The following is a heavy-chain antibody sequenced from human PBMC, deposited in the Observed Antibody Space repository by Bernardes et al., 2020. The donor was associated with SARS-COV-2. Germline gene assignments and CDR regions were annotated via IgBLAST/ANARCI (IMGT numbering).Heavy chain of an antibody. V-gene: IGHV3-33*01. J-gene: IGHJ4*02. CDR2: IWYDGSNK. D-gene: IGHD3-22*01. CDR1: GFTFSSYG. CDR3: AREDSTYYYDSSGYPLDY. Sequence: GGSLRLSCAASGFTFSSYGMHWVRQAPGKGLEWVAVIWYDGSNKYYADSVKGRFTISRDNSKNTLYLQMNSLRAEDTAVYYCAREDSTYYYDSSGYPLDYWGQGTLVTVSS.